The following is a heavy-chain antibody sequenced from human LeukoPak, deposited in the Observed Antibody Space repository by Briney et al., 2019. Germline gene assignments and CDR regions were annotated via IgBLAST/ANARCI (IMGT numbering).Heavy chain of an antibody. CDR3: ARHSTHGAFDI. Sequence: SSETLSLTCTVLGGSFSSSGFYWCWVRPPQGLGVEWIGSIYYSGSTYYYPSLKSRVTISVDTSKNQFSLKLNSVTAADTAVYYCARHSTHGAFDIWGQGTMVAVSS. J-gene: IGHJ3*02. D-gene: IGHD3-3*02. CDR1: GGSFSSSGFY. V-gene: IGHV4-39*01. CDR2: IYYSGST.